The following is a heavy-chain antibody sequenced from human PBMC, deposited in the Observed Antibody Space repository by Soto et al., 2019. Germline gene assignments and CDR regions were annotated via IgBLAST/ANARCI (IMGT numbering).Heavy chain of an antibody. CDR3: ARGRNYGNFDY. V-gene: IGHV3-13*01. CDR2: IGTAGDT. J-gene: IGHJ4*02. Sequence: GGSLRLSCAASGFTFSSYDMHWVRQATGKGLEWVSAIGTAGDTYYPGSVKGRFTISRENAKNSLYLQMNSLGAGDTAVYYCARGRNYGNFDYWGQGTLVTVSS. CDR1: GFTFSSYD. D-gene: IGHD1-7*01.